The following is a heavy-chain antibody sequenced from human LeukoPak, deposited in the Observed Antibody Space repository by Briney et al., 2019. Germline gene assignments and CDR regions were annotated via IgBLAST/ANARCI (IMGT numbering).Heavy chain of an antibody. J-gene: IGHJ4*02. V-gene: IGHV3-74*01. CDR3: VRVPGSNWFYYFDY. CDR2: INTDGSST. Sequence: PGGSLRLSCAASLFTFSNYWMHWVRQAPGKGLAWVSRINTDGSSTTYADSVKGRFTISRDNAKNTLYLQMNSLRAEDTAVYFCVRVPGSNWFYYFDYWGQGALVTVSS. D-gene: IGHD6-13*01. CDR1: LFTFSNYW.